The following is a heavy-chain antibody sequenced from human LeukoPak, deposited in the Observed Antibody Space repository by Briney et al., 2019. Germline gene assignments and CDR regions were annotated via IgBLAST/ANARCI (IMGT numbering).Heavy chain of an antibody. Sequence: GGSLRLSCAASAFTLSSFEMIWVRQAPAKGLDWVSYIDSRGDTIYYADSVKGRFTVSRDYAKNSLFLQMNSLRAEDTAVYYCAGAVAATGTLFDAFDRWGQGTMVTVSS. V-gene: IGHV3-48*03. J-gene: IGHJ3*02. D-gene: IGHD2-15*01. CDR2: IDSRGDTI. CDR3: AGAVAATGTLFDAFDR. CDR1: AFTLSSFE.